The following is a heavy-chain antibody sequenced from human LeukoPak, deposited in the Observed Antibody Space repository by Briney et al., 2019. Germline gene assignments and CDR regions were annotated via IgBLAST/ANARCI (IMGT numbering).Heavy chain of an antibody. V-gene: IGHV1-18*01. CDR3: ARVSDTYYYDSSGYYFY. CDR2: ISAYNGNT. J-gene: IGHJ4*02. CDR1: GYTFTSYG. D-gene: IGHD3-22*01. Sequence: WASVKVSCKASGYTFTSYGISWVRQAPGQGLEWMGWISAYNGNTNYAQKLQGRVTMTTDTSTSTAYMELRSLRSDDTAVYYCARVSDTYYYDSSGYYFYWGQGTLVTVSS.